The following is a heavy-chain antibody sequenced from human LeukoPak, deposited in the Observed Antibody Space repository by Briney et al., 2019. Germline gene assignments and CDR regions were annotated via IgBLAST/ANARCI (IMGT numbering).Heavy chain of an antibody. V-gene: IGHV3-7*01. CDR1: GFTFSSYW. CDR3: ARCGYDSSGYYATSGDC. CDR2: IKQVGSEK. D-gene: IGHD3-22*01. Sequence: GGSLRLSCAASGFTFSSYWMSWVRQAPGKGLEWVANIKQVGSEKYYVDSVKGLFTISRDNAKNSVYQQMNSLKAEDTAVYYFARCGYDSSGYYATSGDCWGQGALVTVAS. J-gene: IGHJ4*02.